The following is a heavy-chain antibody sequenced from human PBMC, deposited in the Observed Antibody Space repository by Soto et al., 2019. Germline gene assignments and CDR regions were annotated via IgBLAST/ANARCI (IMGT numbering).Heavy chain of an antibody. J-gene: IGHJ4*02. D-gene: IGHD1-26*01. V-gene: IGHV4-31*03. CDR1: GGSISSGGYY. CDR3: ARVDTSMGATCVSY. CDR2: IYYSGST. Sequence: QVQLQESGPGLVKPSQTLSLTCTVSGGSISSGGYYWSWIRQHPGKGLEWIGYIYYSGSTYYNPSLKSRVTLXVXTXXNQFSLKLSSVPAADTAVYYCARVDTSMGATCVSYWGQGTLVTVSS.